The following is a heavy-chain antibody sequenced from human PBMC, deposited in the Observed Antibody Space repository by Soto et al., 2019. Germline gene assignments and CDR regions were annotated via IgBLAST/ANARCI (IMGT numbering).Heavy chain of an antibody. D-gene: IGHD3-10*01. CDR3: ARGRGTMVRGVYFDN. J-gene: IGHJ4*02. V-gene: IGHV4-34*01. CDR1: SGSFSDYY. CDR2: INHRAST. Sequence: QVQLQQWGAGLLKPSETLSLTCAVYSGSFSDYYWSWIRQPPRKGLEWIGEINHRASTNYNPSLKSLVTISVDRSKNQCSLKLSSVTAADTAVYFCARGRGTMVRGVYFDNWGQGTLVTVSS.